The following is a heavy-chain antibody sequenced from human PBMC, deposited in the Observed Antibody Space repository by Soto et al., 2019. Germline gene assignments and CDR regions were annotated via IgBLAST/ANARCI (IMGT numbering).Heavy chain of an antibody. D-gene: IGHD2-8*01. J-gene: IGHJ6*03. CDR2: IYYSGST. V-gene: IGHV4-39*01. Sequence: SETLSLTCTVSGGSISSSSYYWGWIRQPPGKGLEWIGSIYYSGSTYYNPSLKSRVTISVDTSKNQFSLKLSSVTAADTAVYYCARLYCTNGVCYTGYYYYYYMDVWGKGTTVTVSS. CDR1: GGSISSSSYY. CDR3: ARLYCTNGVCYTGYYYYYYMDV.